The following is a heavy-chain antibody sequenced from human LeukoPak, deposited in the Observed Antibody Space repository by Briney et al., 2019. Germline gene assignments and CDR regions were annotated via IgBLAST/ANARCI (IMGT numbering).Heavy chain of an antibody. Sequence: SETLSLTCTVSGDSISSSNYYWGWIRQPPGMGLEWIGSIFYSGSSYYNPSLRSRVTIIPDTSKNQFSLKLSSVTAADTAVYYCARAYYGSGSPLYGMDVWGQGTTVTVFS. CDR3: ARAYYGSGSPLYGMDV. J-gene: IGHJ6*02. V-gene: IGHV4-39*07. CDR1: GDSISSSNYY. D-gene: IGHD3-10*01. CDR2: IFYSGSS.